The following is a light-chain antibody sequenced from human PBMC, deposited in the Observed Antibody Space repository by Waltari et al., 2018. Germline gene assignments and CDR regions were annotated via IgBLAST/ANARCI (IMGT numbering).Light chain of an antibody. CDR1: SSYVGGYNY. CDR2: DVS. CDR3: SSYTSSSTLV. V-gene: IGLV2-14*03. Sequence: QSALTQPASVSGSPGQSITISCTGTSSYVGGYNYVSWYQQHPGKAPKLMIYDVSNRPSGVSNRFSGSKSDNTASLTISGLQAEDEAHYYCSSYTSSSTLVFGGGTKLTVL. J-gene: IGLJ2*01.